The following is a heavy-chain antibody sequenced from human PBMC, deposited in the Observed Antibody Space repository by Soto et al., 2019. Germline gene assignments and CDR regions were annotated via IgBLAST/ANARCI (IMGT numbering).Heavy chain of an antibody. D-gene: IGHD1-1*01. J-gene: IGHJ3*02. CDR2: INPSGGST. CDR1: GYTFTSYY. V-gene: IGHV1-46*01. CDR3: ARGAPNWIDAFDI. Sequence: ASVKVSCKASGYTFTSYYMHWVRQAPGQGLEWMGIINPSGGSTSYAQKFQGRVTMTRNTSISTAYMELSSLRSEDTAVYYCARGAPNWIDAFDIWGQGTMVTVSS.